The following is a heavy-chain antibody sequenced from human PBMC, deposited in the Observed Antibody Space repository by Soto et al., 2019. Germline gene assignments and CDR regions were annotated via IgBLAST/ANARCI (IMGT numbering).Heavy chain of an antibody. D-gene: IGHD2-2*01. CDR3: ASGTPCSSTSCYAHYFDY. V-gene: IGHV4-59*08. CDR1: GGSLSSYY. Sequence: SETLSLTCTVSGGSLSSYYWSWIRQPPGKGLEWIGYIYYSGSTNYNLSLKSRVTISVDTSKNQFSLKLSSVTAADTAVYYCASGTPCSSTSCYAHYFDYWGQGTLVTVSS. J-gene: IGHJ4*02. CDR2: IYYSGST.